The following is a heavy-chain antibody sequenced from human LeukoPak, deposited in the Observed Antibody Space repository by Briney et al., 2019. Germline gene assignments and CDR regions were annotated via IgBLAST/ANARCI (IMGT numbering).Heavy chain of an antibody. J-gene: IGHJ4*02. CDR1: GGSISAYY. CDR2: VFYSGST. CDR3: ARAWGYFDY. D-gene: IGHD3-16*01. V-gene: IGHV4-59*01. Sequence: PSETLSLTCTVSGGSISAYYWSWVRQPPGKRLEWIGYVFYSGSTNYNPSLQSRVTISVDTSKNQFSLNLRSVTAADTAVYYCARAWGYFDYWGQGTLVTVSS.